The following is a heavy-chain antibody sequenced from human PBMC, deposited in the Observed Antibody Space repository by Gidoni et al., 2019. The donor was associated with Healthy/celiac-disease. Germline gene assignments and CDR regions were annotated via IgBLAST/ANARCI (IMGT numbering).Heavy chain of an antibody. D-gene: IGHD6-13*01. V-gene: IGHV4-39*01. J-gene: IGHJ4*02. CDR2: IYYGGST. Sequence: QQQLQESGPGLVKPSETLSLTCTVSGGSISSSHYYWGWIRQPPGKGLEWIGSIYYGGSTYYNPSLKRRVTISVDTSKNQLSLKLSSVTAADTALYYCARIAAAEKSLLDYWGQGTLVTVSS. CDR3: ARIAAAEKSLLDY. CDR1: GGSISSSHYY.